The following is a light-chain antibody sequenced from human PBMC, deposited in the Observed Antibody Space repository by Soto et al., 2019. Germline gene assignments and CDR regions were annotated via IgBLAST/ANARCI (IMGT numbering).Light chain of an antibody. V-gene: IGKV3-11*01. CDR2: DAS. CDR1: QSVNSN. J-gene: IGKJ5*01. Sequence: EIVLTQSPASLSLSPGERATLSCRASQSVNSNLAWYQHKPGQAPMLLIYDASNRATGMTARFSGSGSGTDFTHTVSSLEHEDFAVYYFQQGSDWPPFTFGQGTRLE. CDR3: QQGSDWPPFT.